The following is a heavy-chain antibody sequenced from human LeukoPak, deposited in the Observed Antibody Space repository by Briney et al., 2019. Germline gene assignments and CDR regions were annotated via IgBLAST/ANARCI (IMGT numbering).Heavy chain of an antibody. J-gene: IGHJ4*02. CDR1: GYAIISGGFS. Sequence: SQTLSLTCTVSGYAIISGGFSWNWIRQPPGKGLEWIGCIYDRGPAHYNPSLKSRFTISVDRPKNQFFLNVTSLTAADTAVYYCARHQNYYDSSGYYESDYWGQGTLVTVSS. D-gene: IGHD3-22*01. CDR2: IYDRGPA. CDR3: ARHQNYYDSSGYYESDY. V-gene: IGHV4-30-2*01.